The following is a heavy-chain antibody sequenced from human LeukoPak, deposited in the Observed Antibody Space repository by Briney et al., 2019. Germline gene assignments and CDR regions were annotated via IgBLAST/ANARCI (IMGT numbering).Heavy chain of an antibody. V-gene: IGHV3-74*01. Sequence: GGSLRLSCTVSGFTFSSYWMHWVRQGPGKGLVWVSRISGDESTTSYADSVKGRFTIFRDNSKNTLFLQINSLRVDDTAVYYCAGGSTLDRGLVYYWGQGTLVTVSS. CDR2: ISGDESTT. J-gene: IGHJ4*02. D-gene: IGHD3-10*01. CDR3: AGGSTLDRGLVYY. CDR1: GFTFSSYW.